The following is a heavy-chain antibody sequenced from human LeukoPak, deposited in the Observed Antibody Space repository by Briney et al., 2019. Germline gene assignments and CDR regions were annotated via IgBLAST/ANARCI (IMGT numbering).Heavy chain of an antibody. J-gene: IGHJ5*02. D-gene: IGHD3-16*02. Sequence: SETLSLTCTVSGGSISSSSYYWGWIRQPPGKGLEWIGEINHSGSTNYNPSLKSRVTISVDTSKNQFSLKLSSVTAADTAVYYCARGLYDYVWGSYRSGKNWFDPWGQGTLVTVSS. CDR2: INHSGST. V-gene: IGHV4-39*07. CDR3: ARGLYDYVWGSYRSGKNWFDP. CDR1: GGSISSSSYY.